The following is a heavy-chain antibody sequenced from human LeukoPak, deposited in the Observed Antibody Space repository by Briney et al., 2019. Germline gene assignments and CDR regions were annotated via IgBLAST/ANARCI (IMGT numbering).Heavy chain of an antibody. CDR1: GGTFSSYA. CDR3: ARSEFLEWSMAPGFDY. Sequence: ASVKVSCKASGGTFSSYAISWVRQAPGQGLEWMGWIIPNSGGTNHAQKFQGRVTMTRDTSIRTASMELSRLNSDDTAVYYCARSEFLEWSMAPGFDYWGQGTLVTVSS. J-gene: IGHJ4*02. D-gene: IGHD3-3*01. CDR2: IIPNSGGT. V-gene: IGHV1-2*02.